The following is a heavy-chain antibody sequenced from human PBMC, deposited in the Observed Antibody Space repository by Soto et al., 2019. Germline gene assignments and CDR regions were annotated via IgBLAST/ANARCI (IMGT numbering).Heavy chain of an antibody. J-gene: IGHJ4*02. CDR2: ISGTGGST. CDR3: AKDRPGGKFDY. V-gene: IGHV3-23*01. CDR1: GFTFNNDA. Sequence: PGGSLRLSCAASGFTFNNDAMNWVRQAPGKGLEWVATISGTGGSTYYADSVKGRFTISRDNSKNTLYLQMNSLRVEDTAVYYGAKDRPGGKFDYWGQGTQVTVVS.